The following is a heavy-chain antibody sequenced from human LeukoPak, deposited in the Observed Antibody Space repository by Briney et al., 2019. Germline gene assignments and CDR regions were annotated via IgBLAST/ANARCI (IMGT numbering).Heavy chain of an antibody. J-gene: IGHJ6*02. V-gene: IGHV1-18*01. CDR3: ARAASYYDSSGYYYVYYYYGMDV. CDR2: ISAYNGNT. D-gene: IGHD3-22*01. CDR1: GYTFTSYG. Sequence: ASVKVSCKASGYTFTSYGISWVRQAPGQGLEWMGWISAYNGNTNYAQKLQGRVTMTTDTSTSTAYMELRSLRSDDTAVYYCARAASYYDSSGYYYVYYYYGMDVWGQGTTVTVSS.